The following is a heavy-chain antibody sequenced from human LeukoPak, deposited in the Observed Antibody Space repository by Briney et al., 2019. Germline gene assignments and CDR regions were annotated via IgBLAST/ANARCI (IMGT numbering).Heavy chain of an antibody. V-gene: IGHV4-61*02. CDR3: ARERDDFWSGYYPNDY. J-gene: IGHJ4*02. CDR1: GGSISSGSYY. Sequence: SETLSLTCTVSGGSISSGSYYWSWIRQPAGKGLEWLGRIYTSGNTNYNPSLKSRVTISVDTSKNQFSLKLSSVTAADTAVYYCARERDDFWSGYYPNDYWGQGTLVTVSS. D-gene: IGHD3-3*01. CDR2: IYTSGNT.